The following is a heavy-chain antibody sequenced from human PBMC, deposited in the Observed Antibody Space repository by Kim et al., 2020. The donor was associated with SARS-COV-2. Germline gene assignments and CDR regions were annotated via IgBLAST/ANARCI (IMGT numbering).Heavy chain of an antibody. CDR2: IWYDGSKT. CDR3: ARPHAGADAFDY. CDR1: GFTISSYG. J-gene: IGHJ4*02. Sequence: GGSLRLSCEASGFTISSYGMHWVRQAPGKGLEWVAAIWYDGSKTYYVDSVKGRFTISRDNSKNTLYLQMNSLRAEDTSVYYCARPHAGADAFDYWGPGTPVPLSP. V-gene: IGHV3-33*01. D-gene: IGHD3-10*01.